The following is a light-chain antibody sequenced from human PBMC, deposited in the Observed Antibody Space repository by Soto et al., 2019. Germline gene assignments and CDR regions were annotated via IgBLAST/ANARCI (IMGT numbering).Light chain of an antibody. CDR3: QQFGRSPGT. CDR2: GAS. Sequence: IVLTQSPGTLSLSPGERATLSCRASQSVSSSYLTWYQQKPGQAPRLLIYGASIRATGIPDWFSGSGSGTDFTLNISRLSPDYFALKYFQQFGRSPGTLGQGTNVEIK. CDR1: QSVSSSY. V-gene: IGKV3-20*01. J-gene: IGKJ1*01.